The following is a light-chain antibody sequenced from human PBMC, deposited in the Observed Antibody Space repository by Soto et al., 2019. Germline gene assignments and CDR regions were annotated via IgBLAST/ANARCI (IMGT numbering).Light chain of an antibody. V-gene: IGLV2-14*01. J-gene: IGLJ1*01. CDR1: SSDVGAYKY. Sequence: ALTQPASVSGSPGQSITISCTGTSSDVGAYKYVSWYQQHPGKAPKLMIYEVSNRPSGVSNRFSGSKSGNMASVTISGLQAEDEADYYCSSYTSTNTQVFGTGTKFTVL. CDR3: SSYTSTNTQV. CDR2: EVS.